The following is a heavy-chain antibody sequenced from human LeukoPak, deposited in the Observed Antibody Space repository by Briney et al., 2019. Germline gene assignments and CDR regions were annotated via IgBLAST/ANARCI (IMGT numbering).Heavy chain of an antibody. CDR3: TRGDNT. Sequence: SQTLSLTCTVSGGSIGSGSSYWSWIRQPAGKGLEWIGRIYTSGNTNYKPSLQSRVTISVDTAKNQFSLKLSFVTAADTAVYYCTRGDNTWGQGTLVTVSS. D-gene: IGHD2/OR15-2a*01. J-gene: IGHJ5*02. V-gene: IGHV4-61*02. CDR2: IYTSGNT. CDR1: GGSIGSGSSY.